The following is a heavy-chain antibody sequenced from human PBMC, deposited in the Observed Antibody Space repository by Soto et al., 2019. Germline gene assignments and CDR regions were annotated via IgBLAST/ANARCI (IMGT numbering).Heavy chain of an antibody. CDR3: ARAGLGYCSGGSCYSGDSNWFDP. V-gene: IGHV1-2*04. CDR2: ISPNSGGT. Sequence: QVQLVQSGAEVKKPGASVKVSCKASGYTFTGYYMHWVRQAPGQGLEWMGWISPNSGGTNYAQKFQGWVTMTRDTSISTAYMELSRLRSDDTAVYYCARAGLGYCSGGSCYSGDSNWFDPWGQGTLVTVSS. D-gene: IGHD2-15*01. J-gene: IGHJ5*02. CDR1: GYTFTGYY.